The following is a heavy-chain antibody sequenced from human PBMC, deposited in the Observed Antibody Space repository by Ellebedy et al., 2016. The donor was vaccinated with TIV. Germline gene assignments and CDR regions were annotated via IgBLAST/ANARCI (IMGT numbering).Heavy chain of an antibody. CDR3: ARHSSYCSGGNCYSGWLDP. J-gene: IGHJ5*02. V-gene: IGHV5-10-1*01. CDR2: IDPSDSNT. D-gene: IGHD2-15*01. CDR1: GYSFTSYW. Sequence: KVSCKGSGYSFTSYWISWVRQKPGKGLEWMGRIDPSDSNTNYIPSFQGHVSISTDKSISTAYLQWSSLKASATAMYYCARHSSYCSGGNCYSGWLDPWGQGTLVTVSS.